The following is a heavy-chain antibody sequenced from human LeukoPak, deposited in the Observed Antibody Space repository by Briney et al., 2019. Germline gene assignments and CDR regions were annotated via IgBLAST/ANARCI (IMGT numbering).Heavy chain of an antibody. Sequence: GASVKVSCKASGFTFTNYGISWVRQAPGQGLEWMGWITPHSGNTHYAQKFQDRVSMTTDTSTNTAYMELRSLRSDDTAVYYCAKAGGWAYNDYERRFDPWGQGTLVTVSS. CDR1: GFTFTNYG. D-gene: IGHD4-17*01. CDR2: ITPHSGNT. CDR3: AKAGGWAYNDYERRFDP. J-gene: IGHJ5*02. V-gene: IGHV1-18*01.